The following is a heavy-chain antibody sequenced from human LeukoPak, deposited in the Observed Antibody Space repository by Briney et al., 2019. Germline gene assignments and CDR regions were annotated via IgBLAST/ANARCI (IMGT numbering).Heavy chain of an antibody. CDR1: GGTFSSYA. J-gene: IGHJ4*02. D-gene: IGHD5-18*01. V-gene: IGHV1-69*13. Sequence: SVKVSCKASGGTFSSYAISWVRQAPGQWLEWMGGIIPIFGTANYAQKFQGRVTITADESTSTAYMELSSLRSEDTAVYYCARGRGYSYGYLYFDYWGQGTLVTVSS. CDR3: ARGRGYSYGYLYFDY. CDR2: IIPIFGTA.